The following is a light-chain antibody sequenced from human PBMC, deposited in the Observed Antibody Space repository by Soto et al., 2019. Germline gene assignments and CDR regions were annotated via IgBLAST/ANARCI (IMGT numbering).Light chain of an antibody. CDR2: EVN. CDR3: NSYTSSSTLYV. J-gene: IGLJ1*01. Sequence: ALTQPASVSGSPRQSITISCTGASSDVGGYTYVSWYQQHPGKAPKLMIYEVNNRPSGVSHRFSGSKSGNTASLTISGLQAEDEADYYCNSYTSSSTLYVFGTGTKVTVL. CDR1: SSDVGGYTY. V-gene: IGLV2-14*01.